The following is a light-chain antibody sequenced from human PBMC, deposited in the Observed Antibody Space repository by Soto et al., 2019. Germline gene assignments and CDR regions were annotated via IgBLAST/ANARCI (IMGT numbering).Light chain of an antibody. CDR1: QSVGSTH. CDR3: QQYVSSPLYT. V-gene: IGKV3-20*01. J-gene: IGKJ2*01. Sequence: EIVLTQSPGTLSLSPGERATLSCRASQSVGSTHFAWYQQKPGQAPRLLIYGASSRATGIPDRFSASGSGTDFTLTISRLEPADFAVYYCQQYVSSPLYTFGQGTKLEIK. CDR2: GAS.